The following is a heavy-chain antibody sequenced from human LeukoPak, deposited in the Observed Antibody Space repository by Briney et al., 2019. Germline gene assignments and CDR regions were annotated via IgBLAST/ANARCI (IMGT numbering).Heavy chain of an antibody. CDR2: ISGSGGST. CDR1: GFTFSSYA. J-gene: IGHJ4*02. Sequence: PGGSLRLSCAASGFTFSSYAMSWVRQAPGKGLEWVSAISGSGGSTYYADSVKGRFTISRDNSKNTLYLQMNSLRAEDTAVYYCAKELEDIVVVVAAAGYFDYWGQGTLVTVSS. CDR3: AKELEDIVVVVAAAGYFDY. V-gene: IGHV3-23*01. D-gene: IGHD2-15*01.